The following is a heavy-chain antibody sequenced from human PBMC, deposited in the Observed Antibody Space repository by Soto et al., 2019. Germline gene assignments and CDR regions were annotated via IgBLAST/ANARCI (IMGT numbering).Heavy chain of an antibody. CDR2: IYYSGNT. CDR1: GGSTSSDNY. V-gene: IGHV4-30-4*01. D-gene: IGHD3-16*01. J-gene: IGHJ4*02. Sequence: QVQLQESGPGLVKPSQTLSLTCTVSGGSTSSDNYWSWIRQPPGKGLEWIGHIYYSGNTDYNPSLKSRLAISIDTSKNQFSLKLSSVTAADTAVYFCAREGGESSDGLYYFDSWGQGSPVTVSS. CDR3: AREGGESSDGLYYFDS.